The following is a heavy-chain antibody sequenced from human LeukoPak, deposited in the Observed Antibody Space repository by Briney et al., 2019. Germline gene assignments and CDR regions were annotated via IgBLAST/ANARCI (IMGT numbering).Heavy chain of an antibody. D-gene: IGHD3-22*01. Sequence: GGSLRLSCAASGFTFSSYAMSWVRQAPGKGLEWVSAISGSGGSTYYADSVKGRFTISRDNSKNTLYLQMNSLRAEDTAVYYCAKASHYYDSSEDAFDIWGQGTMVTVSS. CDR3: AKASHYYDSSEDAFDI. V-gene: IGHV3-23*01. CDR2: ISGSGGST. J-gene: IGHJ3*02. CDR1: GFTFSSYA.